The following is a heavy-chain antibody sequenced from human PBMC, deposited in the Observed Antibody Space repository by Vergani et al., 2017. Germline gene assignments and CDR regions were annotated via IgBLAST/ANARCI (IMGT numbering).Heavy chain of an antibody. J-gene: IGHJ4*02. CDR3: AKIPYYYDSSGYYYVGGFDY. D-gene: IGHD3-22*01. CDR1: GFTFSSYA. Sequence: EVQLLESGGGLVQPGGSLRLSCAASGFTFSSYAMSWVRQAPGKGLEWVSAISGSGGSTYYADSVKGRFTISRDNSKNTLYLQMNSLRAEDTAVYYCAKIPYYYDSSGYYYVGGFDYWGQGTLVTVSS. V-gene: IGHV3-23*01. CDR2: ISGSGGST.